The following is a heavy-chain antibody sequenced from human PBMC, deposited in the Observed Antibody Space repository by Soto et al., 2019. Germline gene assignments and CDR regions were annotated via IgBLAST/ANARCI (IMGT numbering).Heavy chain of an antibody. CDR3: ARTHDSSGYYYRRTLYFDY. Sequence: ASVKVSCKASGYTFTSYYMHWVRQAAGQGLEWMGIINPSGGSTSYAQKFQGRVTMTRDTSTSTVYMELSSLRSEDTAVYYCARTHDSSGYYYRRTLYFDYWGQGILVTVSS. D-gene: IGHD3-22*01. CDR2: INPSGGST. V-gene: IGHV1-46*01. CDR1: GYTFTSYY. J-gene: IGHJ4*02.